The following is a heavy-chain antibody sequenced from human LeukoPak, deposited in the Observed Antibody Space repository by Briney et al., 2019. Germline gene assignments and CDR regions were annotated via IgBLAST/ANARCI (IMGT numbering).Heavy chain of an antibody. D-gene: IGHD3-22*01. CDR2: INLDGSDI. J-gene: IGHJ4*02. CDR3: VRDRGYSTFNY. Sequence: PGGSQTLSCEPSGFVFGLSWVMWARQAPGKGMEWVANINLDGSDINYLDSLAGRLTTTTDNAKDSLYLQMNGRIAEDTPVYFCVRDRGYSTFNYWGQGTLVTVSS. CDR1: GFVFGLSW. V-gene: IGHV3-7*03.